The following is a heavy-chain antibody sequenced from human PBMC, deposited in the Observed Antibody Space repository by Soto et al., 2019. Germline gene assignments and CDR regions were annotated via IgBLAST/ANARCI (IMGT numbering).Heavy chain of an antibody. CDR3: ATTRGFSYGLAAPHYKPRYGMDF. J-gene: IGHJ6*02. V-gene: IGHV4-34*01. D-gene: IGHD5-18*01. Sequence: QVQLQQWGAGLLKPSETLSLTCAVYGGSFSGYYWNWIRHPPGKGLEWIGEINHSGSTNYNPSLKSRVTIPVDTSKHQFYLQLSPVTAAATSVYYCATTRGFSYGLAAPHYKPRYGMDFWGQGTTVTASS. CDR2: INHSGST. CDR1: GGSFSGYY.